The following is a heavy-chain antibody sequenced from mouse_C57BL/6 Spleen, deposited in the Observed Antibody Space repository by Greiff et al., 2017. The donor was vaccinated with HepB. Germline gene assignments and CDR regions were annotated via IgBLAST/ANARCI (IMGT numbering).Heavy chain of an antibody. CDR3: AREPTGTHYFDY. V-gene: IGHV1-50*01. D-gene: IGHD4-1*02. CDR2: IDPSDSYT. CDR1: GYTFTSYW. J-gene: IGHJ2*01. Sequence: QVQLQQPGAELVKPGASVKLSCKASGYTFTSYWMQWVKQRPGQGLEWIGEIDPSDSYTNYNQKFKGKATLTVDTSSSTAYMQLSSLTSEDSAVYYCAREPTGTHYFDYWGQGTTLTVSS.